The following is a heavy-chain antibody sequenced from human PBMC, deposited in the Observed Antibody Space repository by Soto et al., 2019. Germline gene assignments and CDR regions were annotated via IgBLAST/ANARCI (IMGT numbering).Heavy chain of an antibody. CDR1: GDSVSSNSAA. CDR3: ARETEVGATLRYYGMDV. D-gene: IGHD1-26*01. Sequence: QTLSLTCVISGDSVSSNSAAWNWIRQSPSRGLEWLGRTYYRSKWYNDYAVSVKSRITINPDTSKNQFSLQLNSVTPEDTAVYYCARETEVGATLRYYGMDVWGQGTTVIVSS. CDR2: TYYRSKWYN. J-gene: IGHJ6*02. V-gene: IGHV6-1*01.